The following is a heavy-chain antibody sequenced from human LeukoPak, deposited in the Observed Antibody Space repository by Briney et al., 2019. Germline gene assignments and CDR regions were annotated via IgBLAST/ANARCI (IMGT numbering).Heavy chain of an antibody. D-gene: IGHD6-13*01. CDR2: IYFNGNI. J-gene: IGHJ5*02. V-gene: IGHV4-39*07. Sequence: SETLSLTCAVSGGSIRSNNHYWGWIRQPPGKGLEWIGNIYFNGNIAYNPSLQSRVTISVDTSKNQFSLRLNSVTSADTAVYFCARRDYSSPNWFDPWGQGTLVTVSS. CDR3: ARRDYSSPNWFDP. CDR1: GGSIRSNNHY.